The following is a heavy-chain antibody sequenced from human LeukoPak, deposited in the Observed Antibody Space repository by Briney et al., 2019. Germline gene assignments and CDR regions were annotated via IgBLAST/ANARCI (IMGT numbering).Heavy chain of an antibody. CDR2: ISAYNGNT. CDR1: GYTFSSYG. CDR3: ARDYYTASKWFGY. J-gene: IGHJ4*02. V-gene: IGHV1-18*01. Sequence: ASVKVSCKASGYTFSSYGICWVRQAPGQGLEWMGWISAYNGNTNYAQKFQGRVTMTTDTSTNTAYMELRSLRSDDTAVYYCARDYYTASKWFGYWGQGTLVSVSS. D-gene: IGHD1-26*01.